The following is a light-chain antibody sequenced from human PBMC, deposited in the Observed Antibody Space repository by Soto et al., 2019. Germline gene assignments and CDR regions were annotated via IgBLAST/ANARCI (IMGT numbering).Light chain of an antibody. Sequence: QSALTQPPSASGSPGQSVTISCTGTSSDVGGYKYVSWYQQYPGKAPKLMIYEVSKRPSGVPDRFSGSKSGNTASLTVSGLQAEDEADYYCSSHAGGPVVFGGGTKLTVL. CDR1: SSDVGGYKY. CDR3: SSHAGGPVV. J-gene: IGLJ2*01. V-gene: IGLV2-8*01. CDR2: EVS.